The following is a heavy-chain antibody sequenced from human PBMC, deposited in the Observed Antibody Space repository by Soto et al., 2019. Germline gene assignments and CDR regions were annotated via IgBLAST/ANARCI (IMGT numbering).Heavy chain of an antibody. Sequence: QVQLVESGGGVVQPGRSLRLSCAASGFTFSIYAMHWVRQAPGKGLEWVAVISYDGSNKYYADSVKGRFTISRDNSKNPVYLQMNSLRAADSAVYYCAGEYSDGWFDPWGQGTLVTVSS. CDR1: GFTFSIYA. J-gene: IGHJ5*02. D-gene: IGHD2-21*01. CDR3: AGEYSDGWFDP. V-gene: IGHV3-30-3*01. CDR2: ISYDGSNK.